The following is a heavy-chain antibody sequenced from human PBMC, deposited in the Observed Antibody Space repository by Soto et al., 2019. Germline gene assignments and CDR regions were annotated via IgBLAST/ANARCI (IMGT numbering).Heavy chain of an antibody. Sequence: GGSLRLSCAASGFTFSSYAMSWVRQAPGKGLEWVSAISGSGGSTYYADSVKGRFTISRDNSKNTLYLQMNGLRAEDTAVYYCAKVNLGIAVGTDFDYCGQGTLVTVSS. CDR2: ISGSGGST. V-gene: IGHV3-23*01. CDR1: GFTFSSYA. D-gene: IGHD6-19*01. J-gene: IGHJ4*02. CDR3: AKVNLGIAVGTDFDY.